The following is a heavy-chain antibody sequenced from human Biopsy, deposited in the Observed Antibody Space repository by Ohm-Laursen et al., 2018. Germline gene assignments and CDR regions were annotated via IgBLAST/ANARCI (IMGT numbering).Heavy chain of an antibody. J-gene: IGHJ1*01. Sequence: ASVKVSCKAPGGTFSNYGVNWVRQAPGQGLEWLGGNIPILGTGNYAQKFQDRVTVAADTSTSTATMELRSLRSDDPAVYYCATKLTGYFHHWGQGTLVIVSS. D-gene: IGHD3-9*01. CDR2: NIPILGTG. CDR3: ATKLTGYFHH. CDR1: GGTFSNYG. V-gene: IGHV1-69*06.